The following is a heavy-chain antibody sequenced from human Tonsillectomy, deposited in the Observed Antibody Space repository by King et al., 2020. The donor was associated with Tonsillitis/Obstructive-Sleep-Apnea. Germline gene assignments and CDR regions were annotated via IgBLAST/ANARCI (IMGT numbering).Heavy chain of an antibody. D-gene: IGHD2-2*02. J-gene: IGHJ6*03. CDR3: ARSDHIVVVPAAIAYYYYYMDV. Sequence: VQLVQSGAEVKKPGSSVKVSCKASGGTFSSYAISWVRQAPGQGLEWMGGIIPIFGTANYAQKFQGRVTITADESTSTAYMELSSLRSEDTAVYYCARSDHIVVVPAAIAYYYYYMDVWGKGTTVTVSS. CDR2: IIPIFGTA. V-gene: IGHV1-69*01. CDR1: GGTFSSYA.